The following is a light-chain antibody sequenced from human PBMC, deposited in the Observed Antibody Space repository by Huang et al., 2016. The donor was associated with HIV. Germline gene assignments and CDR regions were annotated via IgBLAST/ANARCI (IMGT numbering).Light chain of an antibody. CDR3: QQFGSSPPYS. V-gene: IGKV3-20*01. Sequence: EILLTQSPDTLSLSPGERATLSCRASQSVNNNSFAWYQPKPRQAPRLLIYRASTRATGIPDRFSGSGSGTDFTLTISRLEPDDVAVYYCQQFGSSPPYSFGQGTKLEIK. CDR1: QSVNNNS. J-gene: IGKJ2*03. CDR2: RAS.